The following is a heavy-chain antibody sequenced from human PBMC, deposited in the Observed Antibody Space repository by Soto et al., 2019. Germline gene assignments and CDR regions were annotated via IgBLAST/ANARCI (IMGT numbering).Heavy chain of an antibody. CDR2: ISAYNGNT. CDR1: GYTFTSYG. J-gene: IGHJ4*02. D-gene: IGHD4-17*01. Sequence: VASVKVSCKASGYTFTSYGISWVRQAPGQGLEWMGWISAYNGNTNYAQKLQGRVTMTTDTSTSTAYMELRSLRSDDTAVYYCARAGDDYGGNELGYWGQGTLVTVSS. CDR3: ARAGDDYGGNELGY. V-gene: IGHV1-18*04.